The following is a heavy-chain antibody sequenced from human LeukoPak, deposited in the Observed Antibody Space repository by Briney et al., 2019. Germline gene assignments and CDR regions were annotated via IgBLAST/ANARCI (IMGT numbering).Heavy chain of an antibody. CDR2: IYYSGST. D-gene: IGHD3-16*01. V-gene: IGHV4-59*01. CDR1: GGSISSYY. J-gene: IGHJ4*02. CDR3: ACSLVASGGRFDY. Sequence: SETLSLTCTVSGGSISSYYWSWIRQPPGKGLEWIGYIYYSGSTNYNPSLKSRVTISVDTSKNQFSLKLSSVTAAGTAVYYCACSLVASGGRFDYWGQGTLVTVSS.